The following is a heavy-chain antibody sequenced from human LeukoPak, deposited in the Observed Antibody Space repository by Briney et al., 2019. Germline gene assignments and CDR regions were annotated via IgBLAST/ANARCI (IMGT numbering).Heavy chain of an antibody. Sequence: GGSLRLSCAASGFTFSSYGMPWVRQAPGKGLEWVAVISYDGSNKYYADSVKGRFTISRDNSKNTLYLQMNSLRAEDTAVYYCAKKRSIFGVVTPFDYWGQGTLVTVSS. V-gene: IGHV3-30*18. CDR1: GFTFSSYG. CDR2: ISYDGSNK. J-gene: IGHJ4*02. D-gene: IGHD3-3*02. CDR3: AKKRSIFGVVTPFDY.